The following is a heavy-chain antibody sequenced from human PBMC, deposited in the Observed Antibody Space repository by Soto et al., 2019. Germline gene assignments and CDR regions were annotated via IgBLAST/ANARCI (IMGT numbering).Heavy chain of an antibody. V-gene: IGHV4-59*01. CDR3: GRGGGPDILPGYAFDY. CDR1: GGSISSYY. Sequence: SETLSLTCTVSGGSISSYYWSWIRQPPGKGLEWIGYIYYSGSTNYNPSLKSRVTISVDTSKNQFSLKLSSVTAAATAVYYCGRGGGPDILPGYAFDYWGQGTLVTVSS. J-gene: IGHJ4*02. D-gene: IGHD3-9*01. CDR2: IYYSGST.